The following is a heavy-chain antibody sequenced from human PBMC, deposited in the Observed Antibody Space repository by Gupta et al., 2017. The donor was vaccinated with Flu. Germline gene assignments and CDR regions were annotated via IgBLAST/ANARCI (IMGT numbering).Heavy chain of an antibody. CDR3: ARSPTIAARVFDY. CDR2: ISGSGSSI. J-gene: IGHJ4*02. D-gene: IGHD6-6*01. CDR1: GLTFRSYE. Sequence: EVQLVESGGGLIHPGGSLRLSCAASGLTFRSYEMNWVRQAPGKGLEWVSYISGSGSSIYYADSVKGRVTISRDNAKNSLSLQMNSLRAADTAVYYCARSPTIAARVFDYWGQGTLVTVSS. V-gene: IGHV3-48*03.